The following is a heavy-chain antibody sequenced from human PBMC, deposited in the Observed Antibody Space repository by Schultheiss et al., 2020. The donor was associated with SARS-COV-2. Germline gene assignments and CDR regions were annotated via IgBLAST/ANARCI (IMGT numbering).Heavy chain of an antibody. CDR2: IRYDGSNK. J-gene: IGHJ4*02. D-gene: IGHD2-2*01. Sequence: GGSLRLSCAASGFTFSSYGMHWVRQAPGKGLEWVAFIRYDGSNKYYADSVKGRFTISRDNSKNSLYLQMNSLRAEDTAVYYCAREEGRYCSSTSCYEGRDYWGQGTLVTVSS. V-gene: IGHV3-30*02. CDR3: AREEGRYCSSTSCYEGRDY. CDR1: GFTFSSYG.